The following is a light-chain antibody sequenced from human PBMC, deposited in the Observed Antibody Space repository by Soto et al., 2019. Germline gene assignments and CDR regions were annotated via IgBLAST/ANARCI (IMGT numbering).Light chain of an antibody. Sequence: QSALTQPASVSGSPGQSITISCTGTSSYVGVYYYVSWFQQHPGKAPKLMIYDVTKRPSGVSNRFSGSMSGNTASLTISGLQAEDEADYYCTSHAGTNNFPYVFGTGTKVTVL. CDR2: DVT. J-gene: IGLJ1*01. CDR1: SSYVGVYYY. V-gene: IGLV2-14*03. CDR3: TSHAGTNNFPYV.